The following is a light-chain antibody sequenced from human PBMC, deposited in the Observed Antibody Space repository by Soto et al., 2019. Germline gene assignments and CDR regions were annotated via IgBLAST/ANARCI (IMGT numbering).Light chain of an antibody. CDR2: AAS. Sequence: DIQMTQSPSSLSASVGDRVTITCRASQSISSYLNWYQQKPGTDPKLLIYAASSLQRGVPSRFSGSGSGTEFTLTISSLQPEDFATYYCQQSYSTSITFGQGTRLEIK. J-gene: IGKJ5*01. CDR1: QSISSY. CDR3: QQSYSTSIT. V-gene: IGKV1-39*01.